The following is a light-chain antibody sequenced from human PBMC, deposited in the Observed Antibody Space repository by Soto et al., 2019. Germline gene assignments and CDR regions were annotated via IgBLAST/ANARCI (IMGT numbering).Light chain of an antibody. CDR3: SSYTSSTTLHV. J-gene: IGLJ1*01. CDR2: EVS. V-gene: IGLV2-14*01. Sequence: QYALAQPGCVSGSPGQSITISCTGASSDVGGYNYVSWYQQHPGKAPKLMIYEVSHRPSEISNRFSGSKSGNTASLTISGLQAEDEADYYCSSYTSSTTLHVFGTGTKVTVL. CDR1: SSDVGGYNY.